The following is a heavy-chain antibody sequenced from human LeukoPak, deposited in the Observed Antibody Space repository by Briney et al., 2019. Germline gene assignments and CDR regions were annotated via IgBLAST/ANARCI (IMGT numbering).Heavy chain of an antibody. J-gene: IGHJ4*02. CDR2: ISAYNGNT. CDR3: ARDRGRGSGSYGEFPLAY. Sequence: GASVKVSCKASGYTFTSYGISWVRQAPGQGLEWMGWISAYNGNTNYAQKLQGRVTMTTDTSTSTAYMELRSLRSDDTAVYYCARDRGRGSGSYGEFPLAYWGQGTLVTVSS. CDR1: GYTFTSYG. V-gene: IGHV1-18*01. D-gene: IGHD3-10*01.